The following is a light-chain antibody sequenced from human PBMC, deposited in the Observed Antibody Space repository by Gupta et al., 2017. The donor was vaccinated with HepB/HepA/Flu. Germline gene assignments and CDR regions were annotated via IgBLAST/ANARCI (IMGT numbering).Light chain of an antibody. CDR1: QTISSY. CDR2: AVS. Sequence: DIQMTQSPSSLSASVGDRVTITCRASQTISSYLHWYQQKPGKAPKLLIHAVSSLHSGVPSRFSGSGSGTDFTLTSSRRQPEDFATYYWQQSYSAVTFGPGTKVDIK. J-gene: IGKJ3*01. CDR3: QQSYSAVT. V-gene: IGKV1-39*01.